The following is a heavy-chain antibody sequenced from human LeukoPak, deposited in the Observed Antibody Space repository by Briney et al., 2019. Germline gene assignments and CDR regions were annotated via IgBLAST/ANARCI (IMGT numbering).Heavy chain of an antibody. CDR2: TYYSGST. V-gene: IGHV4-59*01. D-gene: IGHD5-24*01. CDR1: GGSISSYY. Sequence: SETLSLTCTVSGGSISSYYWSWIRQPPGKGLEWIGYTYYSGSTNYNPSLKSRVTISVDTSKNQFSLKLSSVTAADTAVDYCARKRDYYYMDVWGKGTAVIVSS. CDR3: ARKRDYYYMDV. J-gene: IGHJ6*03.